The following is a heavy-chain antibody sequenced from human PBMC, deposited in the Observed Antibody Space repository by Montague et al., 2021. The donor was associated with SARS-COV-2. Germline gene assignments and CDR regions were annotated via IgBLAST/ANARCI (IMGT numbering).Heavy chain of an antibody. CDR3: ARDEIVGWQWLGSTYYGMDV. D-gene: IGHD6-19*01. CDR2: IKQDGSEK. J-gene: IGHJ6*02. V-gene: IGHV3-7*01. CDR1: GFTFSSYW. Sequence: SLRLSCAASGFTFSSYWMSWVRQAPGKGLEWVANIKQDGSEKYYXDSXKGRFTISRDNAKNSLYLQMNSLRAEDTAVYYCARDEIVGWQWLGSTYYGMDVWGQGTTVTVPS.